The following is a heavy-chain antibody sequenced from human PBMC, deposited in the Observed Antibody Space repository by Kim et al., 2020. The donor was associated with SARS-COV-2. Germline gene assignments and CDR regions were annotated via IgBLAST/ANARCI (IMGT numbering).Heavy chain of an antibody. V-gene: IGHV3-53*01. CDR3: ASTIFGVVRYYFDY. CDR1: GFTVSSNY. Sequence: GGSLRLSCAASGFTVSSNYMSWVRQAPGKGLEWVSVIYSGGSTYYADSVKGRFTISRDNCKNTLYLQMNSLRAEDTAVYYCASTIFGVVRYYFDYWGQGTLVTVSS. J-gene: IGHJ4*02. D-gene: IGHD3-3*01. CDR2: IYSGGST.